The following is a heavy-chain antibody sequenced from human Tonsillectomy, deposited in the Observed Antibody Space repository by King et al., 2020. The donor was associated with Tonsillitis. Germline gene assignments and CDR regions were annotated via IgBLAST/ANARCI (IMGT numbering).Heavy chain of an antibody. Sequence: VQLVESGGGLVKPGGSLRLSCAASGFNFSSYNMNWVRQAPGKGLEWFSSISSSSTYIFYADSVKGRFTISRDNAKNSLYLQLNSLGAEDPAVYYCASQDYSYGTFDYWGQGTLVTVSS. CDR1: GFNFSSYN. CDR3: ASQDYSYGTFDY. CDR2: ISSSSTYI. D-gene: IGHD5-18*01. J-gene: IGHJ4*02. V-gene: IGHV3-21*01.